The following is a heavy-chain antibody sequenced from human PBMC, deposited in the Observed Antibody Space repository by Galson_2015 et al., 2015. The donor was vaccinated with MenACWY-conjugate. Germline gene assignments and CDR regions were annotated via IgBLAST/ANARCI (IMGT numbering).Heavy chain of an antibody. CDR1: GGSFSGYY. J-gene: IGHJ4*02. D-gene: IGHD6-19*01. Sequence: ETLSLTCAVYGGSFSGYYWSWIRPPPGKGLEWIGEINHSGSTNYNPSLKSRVTISVDTSKNQFSLKLSSVTAADTAVYYCARGGYYRVHSGWNLQGHIDYWGQGTLVTVSS. CDR3: ARGGYYRVHSGWNLQGHIDY. CDR2: INHSGST. V-gene: IGHV4-34*01.